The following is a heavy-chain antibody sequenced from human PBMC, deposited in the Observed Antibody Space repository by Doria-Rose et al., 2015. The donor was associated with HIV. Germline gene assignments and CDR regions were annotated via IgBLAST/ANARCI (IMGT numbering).Heavy chain of an antibody. Sequence: QESGPVLVKPTETLTLTCTVSGVSLSSPGMGVSWIRQPPGKALEWLANISSDDERSYKTPLKSRLTISRGTSKSQVVLTMTDMDPVDTATYYCARIKSSRWYHKYYVDFWGQGTLVIVSA. J-gene: IGHJ4*02. CDR3: ARIKSSRWYHKYYVDF. CDR2: ISSDDER. D-gene: IGHD6-13*01. CDR1: GVSLSSPGMG. V-gene: IGHV2-26*01.